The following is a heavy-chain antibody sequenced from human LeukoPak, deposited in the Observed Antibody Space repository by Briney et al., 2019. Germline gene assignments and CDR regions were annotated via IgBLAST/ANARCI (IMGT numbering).Heavy chain of an antibody. V-gene: IGHV4-38-2*02. D-gene: IGHD6-6*01. CDR3: ARIEYSSSCDF. CDR2: MYYSGRS. J-gene: IGHJ4*02. CDR1: GYSISSGYY. Sequence: SETLSLTCTVSGYSISSGYYWGWIRQPPGKGLEWIGSMYYSGRSYYNPSLKSRVTISVGASKNYFSLNLSSVTAADTAVYFCARIEYSSSCDFWGQGTLVTVAS.